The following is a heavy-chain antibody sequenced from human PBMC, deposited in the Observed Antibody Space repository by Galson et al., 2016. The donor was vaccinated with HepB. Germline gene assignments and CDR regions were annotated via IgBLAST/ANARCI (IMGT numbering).Heavy chain of an antibody. J-gene: IGHJ6*02. V-gene: IGHV2-70*01. CDR1: GFSLSTSGMC. CDR2: IDWDDAK. Sequence: PALVKPTQTLTLTCTFSGFSLSTSGMCVSWIRQPPGKALEWLGFIDWDDAKYSSTSLKTRLTISKDTSKNQVVLIMTNMDPVDTATYYCAVAGGSGSSKYYYYGMDVWGQGTTVTVSS. D-gene: IGHD3-10*01. CDR3: AVAGGSGSSKYYYYGMDV.